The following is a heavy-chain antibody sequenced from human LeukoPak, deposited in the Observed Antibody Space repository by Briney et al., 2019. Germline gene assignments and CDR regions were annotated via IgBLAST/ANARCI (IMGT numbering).Heavy chain of an antibody. Sequence: PGGSLRLSCAASGFTFSSYSMNWVRQAPGKGLEWVSAISGSGGSTYYADSVKGRFTISRDNSKNPLYLQMNSLRAEDTAVYYCARAYNWNDVISFDYWGQGTLVTVSS. V-gene: IGHV3-23*01. CDR1: GFTFSSYS. CDR2: ISGSGGST. J-gene: IGHJ4*02. D-gene: IGHD1-20*01. CDR3: ARAYNWNDVISFDY.